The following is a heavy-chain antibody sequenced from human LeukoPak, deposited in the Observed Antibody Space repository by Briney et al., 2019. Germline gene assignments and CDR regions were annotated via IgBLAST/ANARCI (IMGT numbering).Heavy chain of an antibody. Sequence: ASVKVSCKASGYTFTSYGISWVRQAPGQGLEWMGWISAYNGNTNYAQKLQGSVTMTTDTSTSTAYMELRSLRSDDTAVYYCARGITMIVVVTLGIFDYWGQGTLVTVSS. V-gene: IGHV1-18*01. CDR2: ISAYNGNT. J-gene: IGHJ4*02. D-gene: IGHD3-22*01. CDR3: ARGITMIVVVTLGIFDY. CDR1: GYTFTSYG.